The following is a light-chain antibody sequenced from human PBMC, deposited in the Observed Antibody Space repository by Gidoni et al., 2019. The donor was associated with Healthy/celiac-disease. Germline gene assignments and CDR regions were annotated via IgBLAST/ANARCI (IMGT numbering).Light chain of an antibody. CDR2: EAS. Sequence: EIVLTQSPATLSLSPGERATLSCRASQSVSSYLAWYQQKPGQAPRLLIYEASNRATGIPARFSGSGSGTDFTLTISSLEPEDFAVYYCQQRSNWPCTFGQGTKVEIK. CDR3: QQRSNWPCT. V-gene: IGKV3-11*01. CDR1: QSVSSY. J-gene: IGKJ1*01.